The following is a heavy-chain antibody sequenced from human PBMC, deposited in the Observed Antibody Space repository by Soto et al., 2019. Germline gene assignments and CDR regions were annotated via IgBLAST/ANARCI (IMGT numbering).Heavy chain of an antibody. CDR1: GFTVNGNY. J-gene: IGHJ4*02. Sequence: EVQLVESGGGLVQPGGSLSLSCAASGFTVNGNYMNWVRPAPGKGLEWVSVIYSGGNTYYADSVKGRFTISRDNSKNTLYLQMNSLRAEDTAVYYCARDMGGYSYGTLDYWGQGTLVTVSS. CDR2: IYSGGNT. V-gene: IGHV3-66*01. D-gene: IGHD5-18*01. CDR3: ARDMGGYSYGTLDY.